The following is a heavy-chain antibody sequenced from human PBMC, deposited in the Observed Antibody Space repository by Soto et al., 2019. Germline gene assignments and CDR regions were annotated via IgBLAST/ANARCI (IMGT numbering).Heavy chain of an antibody. D-gene: IGHD4-17*01. Sequence: SETLSLTCTVSVGSISSYYWSWIRQPPGKGLEWIGYIYYSGSTNYNPSLKSRVTISVDTSKNQFSLKLSSVTAADTAVYYCARDTYGGGIWGQGTMVTVSS. CDR2: IYYSGST. J-gene: IGHJ3*02. CDR3: ARDTYGGGI. CDR1: VGSISSYY. V-gene: IGHV4-59*01.